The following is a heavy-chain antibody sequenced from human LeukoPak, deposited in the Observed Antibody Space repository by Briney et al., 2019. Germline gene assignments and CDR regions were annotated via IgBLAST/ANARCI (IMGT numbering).Heavy chain of an antibody. D-gene: IGHD3-10*01. CDR1: GYSISSGYY. Sequence: SETLSLTCTVSGYSISSGYYWGWIRQPPGKGLQWIGTIYHRGSTFYNPSLKSRVTISVDTSKNQFSLKLSSVTAADTAVYYCAIGVRGVIDYWGQGTLVTVSS. J-gene: IGHJ4*02. CDR3: AIGVRGVIDY. V-gene: IGHV4-38-2*02. CDR2: IYHRGST.